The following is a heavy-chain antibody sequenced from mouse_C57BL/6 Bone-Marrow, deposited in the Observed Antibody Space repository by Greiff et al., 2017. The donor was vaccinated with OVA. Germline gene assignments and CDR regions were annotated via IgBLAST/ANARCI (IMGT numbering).Heavy chain of an antibody. CDR3: ASYSNYGYFDV. Sequence: VKVVESGPGLVQPSQSLSITCTVSGFSLTSYGVHWVRQSPGKGLEWLGVIWRGGSTDYNAAFMSRLSITKDNSKSQVFFKMNSLQADDTAIYYCASYSNYGYFDVWGTGTTVTVSS. V-gene: IGHV2-5*01. D-gene: IGHD2-5*01. CDR2: IWRGGST. CDR1: GFSLTSYG. J-gene: IGHJ1*03.